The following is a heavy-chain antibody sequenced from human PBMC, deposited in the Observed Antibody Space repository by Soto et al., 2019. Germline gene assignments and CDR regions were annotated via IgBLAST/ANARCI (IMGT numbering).Heavy chain of an antibody. CDR3: ARGDDFWSGFHESMDV. D-gene: IGHD3-3*01. CDR2: IGTAGDT. Sequence: GGSLRLSCAASGFTFSSYDMHWVRQATGKGLEWVSAIGTAGDTYYPGSVKGRFTISRENAKNSLYLQMNSLRAGDTAVYYCARGDDFWSGFHESMDVWGKGTTGTVSS. CDR1: GFTFSSYD. J-gene: IGHJ6*03. V-gene: IGHV3-13*01.